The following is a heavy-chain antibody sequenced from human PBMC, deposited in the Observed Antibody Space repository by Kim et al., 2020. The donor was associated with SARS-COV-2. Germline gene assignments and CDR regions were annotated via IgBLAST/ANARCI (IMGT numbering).Heavy chain of an antibody. CDR2: FDPEDGET. V-gene: IGHV1-24*01. CDR1: GYTLTELS. D-gene: IGHD2-2*01. J-gene: IGHJ5*02. Sequence: ASVKVSCKVSGYTLTELSMHWVRQAPGKGLEWMGGFDPEDGETIYAQKFQGRVTMTEDTSTDTAYMELSSLRSEDTAVYYCATSPNIVTASWFDPWGQGTLVTVSS. CDR3: ATSPNIVTASWFDP.